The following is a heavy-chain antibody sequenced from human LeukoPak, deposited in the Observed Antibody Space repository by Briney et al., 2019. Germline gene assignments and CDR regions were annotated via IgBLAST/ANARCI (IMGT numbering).Heavy chain of an antibody. CDR1: GGSISSYY. CDR3: ARIYCTNGVCYYFDY. CDR2: IYYSGST. V-gene: IGHV4-59*01. Sequence: SETLSLTCTVSGGSISSYYWSWIRQPPGKGLELIGYIYYSGSTNYNPSLKSRVSIAVESSKNQFSLKLRSVTAADTAVYYCARIYCTNGVCYYFDYWGQGTLVTVSS. D-gene: IGHD2-8*01. J-gene: IGHJ4*02.